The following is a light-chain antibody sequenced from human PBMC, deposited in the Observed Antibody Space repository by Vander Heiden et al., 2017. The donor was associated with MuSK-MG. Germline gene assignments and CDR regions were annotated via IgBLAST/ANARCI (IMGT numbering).Light chain of an antibody. Sequence: DIPMTQSPSSLSASVGDRVTIPCRASQSIISYLNWYQQKPGKAPKLLIYAASSLQSGVPSRFSGSGSGTDFTLTISSLQPEDVATYYCQQSDSTPLTFGEGTKVEIK. J-gene: IGKJ4*02. CDR1: QSIISY. CDR3: QQSDSTPLT. V-gene: IGKV1-39*01. CDR2: AAS.